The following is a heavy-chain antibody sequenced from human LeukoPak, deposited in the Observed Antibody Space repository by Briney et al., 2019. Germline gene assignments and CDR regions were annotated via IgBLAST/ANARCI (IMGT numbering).Heavy chain of an antibody. Sequence: PGGSLRLSCAASGFSFSSYWMHWVRQAPGEGLVWVSRINSDGRSTIYADYVKGRFTISRDNAKNTLYLQMNSLRAEDTAVYYCARDRGYYGSGMDVWGQGTTVTVSS. D-gene: IGHD3-10*01. J-gene: IGHJ6*02. CDR2: INSDGRST. CDR3: ARDRGYYGSGMDV. V-gene: IGHV3-74*01. CDR1: GFSFSSYW.